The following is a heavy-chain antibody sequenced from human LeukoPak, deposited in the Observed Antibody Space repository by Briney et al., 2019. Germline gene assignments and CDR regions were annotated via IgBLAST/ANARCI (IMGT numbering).Heavy chain of an antibody. V-gene: IGHV4-59*01. Sequence: SETLSLTCTVSGGSISTYYWSWIRQPPEKGLEWIGYIYNSGSTNYNPSLKSRVTISVDTSKNQFSLKLTSVTAADTAVYYCASRGPGNCGPRYAFDIWGQGTMVTVSS. CDR2: IYNSGST. D-gene: IGHD7-27*01. CDR3: ASRGPGNCGPRYAFDI. J-gene: IGHJ3*02. CDR1: GGSISTYY.